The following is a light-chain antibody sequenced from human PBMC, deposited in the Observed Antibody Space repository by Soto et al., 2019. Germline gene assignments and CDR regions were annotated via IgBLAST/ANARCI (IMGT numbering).Light chain of an antibody. V-gene: IGKV1-27*01. J-gene: IGKJ1*01. CDR2: AAS. Sequence: DIQMTQSPSSLSASVGDRVTITCRASQAISNYLAWYQQKPGKVPKVLIDAASTLQSGVPSRFSGGGSGTDFTLTISSLQPEDVATYYCQKYNSAPSFGPGTKVEIK. CDR1: QAISNY. CDR3: QKYNSAPS.